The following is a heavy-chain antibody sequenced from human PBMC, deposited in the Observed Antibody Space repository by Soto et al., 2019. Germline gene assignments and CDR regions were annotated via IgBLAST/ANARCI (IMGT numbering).Heavy chain of an antibody. V-gene: IGHV4-61*01. J-gene: IGHJ6*02. D-gene: IGHD5-18*01. CDR2: IYYSGST. CDR3: ARAVAGAAMVRGTIYYYYYGMDV. Sequence: SETLSLTCTVSAGSVISRIYYWSWIRQPPGKGLEWIGCIYYSGSTNYNPSLKSRVTISVDTSKNQFSLKLSSVTAADTAVYYCARAVAGAAMVRGTIYYYYYGMDVWGQGTTVTVSS. CDR1: AGSVISRIYY.